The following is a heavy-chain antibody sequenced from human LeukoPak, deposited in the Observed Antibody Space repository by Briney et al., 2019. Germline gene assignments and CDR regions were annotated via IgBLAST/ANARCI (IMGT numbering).Heavy chain of an antibody. CDR2: INQDATKE. Sequence: PGGSLRLSCAASGFTFSNYWMTWVRQAPGKGLEWVAVINQDATKEYYMDSVKARFTISRDNAKNSVSLQMNSLRAADTAVYYCAKGSGSGWYGWFAPWGQGTLVTVSS. CDR1: GFTFSNYW. CDR3: AKGSGSGWYGWFAP. J-gene: IGHJ5*02. D-gene: IGHD6-19*01. V-gene: IGHV3-7*03.